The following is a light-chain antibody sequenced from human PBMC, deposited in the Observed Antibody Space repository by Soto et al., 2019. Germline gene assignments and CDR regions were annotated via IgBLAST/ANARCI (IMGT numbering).Light chain of an antibody. CDR1: SGHRSYI. CDR2: LESSGSQ. CDR3: ETWNSNTRV. Sequence: QSVLTQSSSASASLGSSVNLTCTLSSGHRSYIIAWHQQQPGKAPRFLMRLESSGSQNKGSGVPDRFPGSSSGAARYLTISNLQSEDEADYYCETWNSNTRVFGGGTKLTVL. V-gene: IGLV4-60*03. J-gene: IGLJ3*02.